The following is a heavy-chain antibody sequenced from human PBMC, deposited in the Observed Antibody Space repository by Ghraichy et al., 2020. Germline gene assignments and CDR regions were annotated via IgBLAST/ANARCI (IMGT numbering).Heavy chain of an antibody. J-gene: IGHJ4*02. CDR1: GFTFSRYW. CDR2: IKQDGSEK. D-gene: IGHD2-15*01. Sequence: GGSLRLSCAASGFTFSRYWMSWVRQAPGKGLERVANIKQDGSEKYYVDSVRGRLTISRDNAKNSLSLQMNSLRAEDTAIYYCASLPGWWGQGTLVTVYS. CDR3: ASLPGW. V-gene: IGHV3-7*03.